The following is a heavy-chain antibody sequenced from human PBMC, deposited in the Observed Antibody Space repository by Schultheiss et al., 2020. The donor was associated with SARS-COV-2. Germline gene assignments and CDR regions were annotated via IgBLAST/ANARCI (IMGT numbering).Heavy chain of an antibody. D-gene: IGHD2-15*01. CDR1: GGTFSSYA. V-gene: IGHV3-30*07. CDR2: ISYDGSNK. Sequence: SCKASGGTFSSYAISWVRQAPGQGLEWVAVISYDGSNKYYADSVKGRFTISRDNSKNTLYLQMNTLRAEDTAVYYCAKVGDIVVVVAATLAHFDYWGQGTLVTVSS. J-gene: IGHJ4*02. CDR3: AKVGDIVVVVAATLAHFDY.